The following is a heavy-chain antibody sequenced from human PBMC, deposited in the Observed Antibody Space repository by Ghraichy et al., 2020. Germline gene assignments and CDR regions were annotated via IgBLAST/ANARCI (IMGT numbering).Heavy chain of an antibody. D-gene: IGHD3-22*01. J-gene: IGHJ2*01. CDR2: IYYSGST. CDR3: ARLGNDRGSSGYYYIVYFDL. CDR1: GGSISSSSYY. Sequence: SETLSLTCTVSGGSISSSSYYWGWIRQPPGKGLEWIGSIYYSGSTYYNPSLKSRVTISVDTSKNQFSLKLSSVTAADTAVYYCARLGNDRGSSGYYYIVYFDLWGRGTLVTVSS. V-gene: IGHV4-39*07.